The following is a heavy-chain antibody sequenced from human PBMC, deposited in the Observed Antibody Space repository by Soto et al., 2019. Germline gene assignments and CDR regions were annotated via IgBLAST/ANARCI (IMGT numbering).Heavy chain of an antibody. V-gene: IGHV1-18*04. J-gene: IGHJ6*02. CDR1: GYTFTTYG. D-gene: IGHD5-18*01. CDR2: ISAYNGNT. CDR3: ARDLYIYGYYAMDV. Sequence: QVHLVQSGAEVKKPRASVKVSCKTSGYTFTTYGISWVRQAPGQGLEWMGWISAYNGNTNYAQKLQGRVTRTTDTSTSTAYMELRSLRSDDKAVYYIARDLYIYGYYAMDVWGQVTTVTISS.